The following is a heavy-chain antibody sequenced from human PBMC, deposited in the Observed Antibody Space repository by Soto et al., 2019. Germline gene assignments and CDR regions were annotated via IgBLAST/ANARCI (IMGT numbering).Heavy chain of an antibody. Sequence: QLQLQESGPGLVKPSETLSLTCTVSGGSISSSSYYWGWIRQPPGKGLEWIGSIYYSGSTYYNPSLKSRVTISVDTSKNQFSLKLSSVPAADTAVYYCARHRGTMVRGVIVPGGMDVWGQGTTVTVSS. CDR3: ARHRGTMVRGVIVPGGMDV. CDR2: IYYSGST. D-gene: IGHD3-10*01. J-gene: IGHJ6*02. CDR1: GGSISSSSYY. V-gene: IGHV4-39*01.